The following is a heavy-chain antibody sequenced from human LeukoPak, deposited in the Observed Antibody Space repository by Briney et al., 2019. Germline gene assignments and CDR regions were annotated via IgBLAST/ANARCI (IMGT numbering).Heavy chain of an antibody. D-gene: IGHD2-2*01. CDR2: MNPNSGNT. CDR3: ASTVTSDIVVVPAAIAWFDP. CDR1: GYTFTSYD. V-gene: IGHV1-8*03. Sequence: ASVKVSCKASGYTFTSYDINWVRQATGQGLEWMGWMNPNSGNTGYAQKFQGRVTITRNTSISTAYMELSSLRSEDTAVYYCASTVTSDIVVVPAAIAWFDPWGQGTLVTVSS. J-gene: IGHJ5*02.